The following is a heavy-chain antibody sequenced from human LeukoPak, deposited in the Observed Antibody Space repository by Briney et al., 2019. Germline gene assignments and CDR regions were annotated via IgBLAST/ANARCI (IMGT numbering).Heavy chain of an antibody. D-gene: IGHD1-26*01. CDR3: VRVISGSYFDN. J-gene: IGHJ4*02. CDR1: GYSISSGYS. Sequence: SETLSLTCAVSGYSISSGYSWGWIRQPPGKGLEWIGSFFYGGSPYYNPSLKSRVTISVDTSKNQFSLKVTSLTAADTAVHYCVRVISGSYFDNWGQGTLLSVSS. V-gene: IGHV4-38-2*01. CDR2: FFYGGSP.